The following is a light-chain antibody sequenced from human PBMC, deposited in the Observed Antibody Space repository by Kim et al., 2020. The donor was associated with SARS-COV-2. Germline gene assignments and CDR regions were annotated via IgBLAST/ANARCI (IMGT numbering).Light chain of an antibody. CDR3: QQYKTKSYA. J-gene: IGKJ2*01. CDR1: QTIDTL. V-gene: IGKV1-5*03. CDR2: KAS. Sequence: ASVGDRVTITVRASQTIDTLLAWYQQKPGKAPRLLIYKASILESGVPSRFSGSGSGTEFTLTISSLQPDDFLTYYCQQYKTKSYAFGQGTKVDIK.